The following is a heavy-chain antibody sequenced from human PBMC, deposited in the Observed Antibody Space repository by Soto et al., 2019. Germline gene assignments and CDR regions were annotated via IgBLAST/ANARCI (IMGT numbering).Heavy chain of an antibody. Sequence: EMQLVESGGGLAQPGGSLRLSCAASGFTFTTHWMTWVRQAPGKGLEWVATIKQDGSEKLYVDSVKGRFTISRDNAKSSVYLQMSSLRGEDTAIYYCARHNYWTFDPWGQGTLVSVSS. CDR3: ARHNYWTFDP. J-gene: IGHJ5*02. CDR2: IKQDGSEK. CDR1: GFTFTTHW. D-gene: IGHD1-1*01. V-gene: IGHV3-7*01.